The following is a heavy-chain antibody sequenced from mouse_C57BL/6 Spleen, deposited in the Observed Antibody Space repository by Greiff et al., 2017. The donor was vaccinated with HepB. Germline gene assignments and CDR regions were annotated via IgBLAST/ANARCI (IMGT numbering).Heavy chain of an antibody. CDR1: GFTFSDYG. CDR3: ARGELGRWYFDV. D-gene: IGHD4-1*01. V-gene: IGHV5-17*01. CDR2: ISSGSSTI. Sequence: EVQRVESGGGLVKPGGSLKLSCAASGFTFSDYGMHWVRQAPEKGLEWVAYISSGSSTIYYADTVKGRFTIARDNAKNTLFLQMTSLRSEDTAMYYCARGELGRWYFDVWGTGTTVTVSS. J-gene: IGHJ1*03.